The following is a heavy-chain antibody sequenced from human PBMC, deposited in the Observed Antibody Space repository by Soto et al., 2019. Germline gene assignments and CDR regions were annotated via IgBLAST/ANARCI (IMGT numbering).Heavy chain of an antibody. Sequence: QVQLVESGGGEVQPGRSLTISCAASGFTFSTYGMHWVRQTPGKGLEWVAVLSYDGNNKFYSDSVKGRFTISRDNFKNTLTLQMNSLRADDTAVYSCAKDLQSYGDYDYYCYGMDVWGLGTRVTVSS. CDR2: LSYDGNNK. CDR3: AKDLQSYGDYDYYCYGMDV. D-gene: IGHD4-17*01. V-gene: IGHV3-30*18. CDR1: GFTFSTYG. J-gene: IGHJ6*02.